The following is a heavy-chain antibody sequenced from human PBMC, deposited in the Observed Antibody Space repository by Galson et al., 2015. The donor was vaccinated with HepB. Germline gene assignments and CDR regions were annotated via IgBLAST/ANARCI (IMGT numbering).Heavy chain of an antibody. Sequence: SLRLSCAASRFTFSDYYMTWIRQAPGKGLEWISYITSTSDYTAYADSVKGRFTISSDNAKNSLYLQMNSLRAEDTAVYYCARSSDASWYAMDVWGQGTTVTVS. V-gene: IGHV3-11*06. J-gene: IGHJ6*02. CDR1: RFTFSDYY. D-gene: IGHD3-10*01. CDR2: ITSTSDYT. CDR3: ARSSDASWYAMDV.